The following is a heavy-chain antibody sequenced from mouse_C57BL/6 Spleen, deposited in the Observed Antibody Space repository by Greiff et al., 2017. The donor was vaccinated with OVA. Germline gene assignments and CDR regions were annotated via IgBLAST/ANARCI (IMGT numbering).Heavy chain of an antibody. J-gene: IGHJ4*01. V-gene: IGHV5-4*03. CDR1: GFTFSSYA. D-gene: IGHD1-1*01. CDR3: ARQVTTVVAHYAMDY. Sequence: EVMLVESGGGLVKPGGSLKLSCAASGFTFSSYAMSWVRQTPEKRLEWVATISDGGSYTYYPDNVKGRFTISRDNAKNNLYLQMSHLKSEDTAMYYCARQVTTVVAHYAMDYWGQGTSVTVSS. CDR2: ISDGGSYT.